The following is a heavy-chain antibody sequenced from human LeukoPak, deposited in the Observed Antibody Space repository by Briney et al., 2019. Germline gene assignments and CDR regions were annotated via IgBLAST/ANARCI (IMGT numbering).Heavy chain of an antibody. V-gene: IGHV4-34*01. J-gene: IGHJ4*02. CDR3: ARLADGSGSYYTRFDY. D-gene: IGHD3-10*01. CDR2: INHSGST. Sequence: QPSETLSLTCAVYGGSFSGYYWSWIRQPPGKGLEWIGEINHSGSTNYNPSLKSRVTISVDTSKNQFSLKLSSVAAADTAVYYCARLADGSGSYYTRFDYWGQGTLVTVSS. CDR1: GGSFSGYY.